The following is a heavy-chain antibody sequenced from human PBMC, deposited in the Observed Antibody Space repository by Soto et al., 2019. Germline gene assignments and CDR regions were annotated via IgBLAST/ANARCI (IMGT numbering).Heavy chain of an antibody. J-gene: IGHJ3*02. V-gene: IGHV1-2*04. Sequence: ASVKVSCKASGYTFTSYYMHWVRQAPGQGIEWMGWINPNSGGTNYAQKFQGWVTMTRDTSISTAYMELSRLRSDDTAVYYCARDRGMDSSGWCEGDAFDIWGQGTMVTVSS. CDR2: INPNSGGT. CDR1: GYTFTSYY. D-gene: IGHD6-19*01. CDR3: ARDRGMDSSGWCEGDAFDI.